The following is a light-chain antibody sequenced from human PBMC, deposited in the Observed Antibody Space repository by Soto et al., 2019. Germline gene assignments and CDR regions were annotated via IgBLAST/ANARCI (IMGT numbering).Light chain of an antibody. CDR1: QSISEF. V-gene: IGKV1-5*01. CDR2: DAF. J-gene: IGKJ1*01. CDR3: QQYNSYPWT. Sequence: DIQMTQSPSTLSVSIGDSVTITCRASQSISEFLAWYQQKPGKAPKLLIYDAFVLENGVPSRFGGGGSGTEFTLTISSLQPDAIETYYCQQYNSYPWTFGLGTKVDIK.